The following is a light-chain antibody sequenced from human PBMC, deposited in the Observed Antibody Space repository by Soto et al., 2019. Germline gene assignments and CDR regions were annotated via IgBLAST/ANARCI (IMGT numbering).Light chain of an antibody. CDR1: SSSKW. V-gene: IGKV1-5*01. CDR3: QHTYDFT. CDR2: DVS. J-gene: IGKJ2*01. Sequence: DIQMTQSPSTLAASVGDTVTMTCRSSSKWLAWYQKKPGKAPKLLIYDVSNLERGVPPRFSGSTSGAESTLTITGLQPDDLGTYYCQHTYDFTFGQGTKVEIK.